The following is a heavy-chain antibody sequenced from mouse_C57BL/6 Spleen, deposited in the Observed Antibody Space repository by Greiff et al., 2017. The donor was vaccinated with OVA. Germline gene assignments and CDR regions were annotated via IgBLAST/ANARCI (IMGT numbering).Heavy chain of an antibody. CDR1: GFTFSDYY. Sequence: EVKVVESGGGLVQPGGSLKLSCAASGFTFSDYYMYWVRQTPEKRLEWVAYISNGGGSTYYPDTVKGRFTISRDNAKNTLYLQMSRLKSEDTAMYYCARRGSNLGYFDYWGQGTTLTVSS. J-gene: IGHJ2*01. D-gene: IGHD2-5*01. V-gene: IGHV5-12*01. CDR2: ISNGGGST. CDR3: ARRGSNLGYFDY.